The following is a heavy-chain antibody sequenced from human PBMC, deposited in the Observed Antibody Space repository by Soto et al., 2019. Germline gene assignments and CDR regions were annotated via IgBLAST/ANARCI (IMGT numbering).Heavy chain of an antibody. V-gene: IGHV3-30*18. CDR1: GFTFSSYG. D-gene: IGHD6-13*01. Sequence: QVQLVESGGGVVQPGRSLRLSCAASGFTFSSYGMHWVRQAPGKGLEWVAVISYDGSNKYYADSVKGRFTISRDNSKNTLYLQMNSLRAEDTAVYYCAKEKRSSWPDYYYYGMDVWGQGTTVTVSS. CDR2: ISYDGSNK. J-gene: IGHJ6*02. CDR3: AKEKRSSWPDYYYYGMDV.